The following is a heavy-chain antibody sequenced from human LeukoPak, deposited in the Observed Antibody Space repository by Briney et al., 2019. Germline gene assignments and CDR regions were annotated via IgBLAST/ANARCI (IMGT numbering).Heavy chain of an antibody. CDR2: INPNSGGT. V-gene: IGHV1-2*02. D-gene: IGHD3-3*01. Sequence: GASVKVSCKASGYTFTGYHMHWVRQAPGQGLEWMGWINPNSGGTNYAQKFQGRVTMTRDTSISTAYMELSRLRSDDTAVYYCARGGPDDFWSGYLIDYWGQGTLVTVSS. CDR1: GYTFTGYH. J-gene: IGHJ4*02. CDR3: ARGGPDDFWSGYLIDY.